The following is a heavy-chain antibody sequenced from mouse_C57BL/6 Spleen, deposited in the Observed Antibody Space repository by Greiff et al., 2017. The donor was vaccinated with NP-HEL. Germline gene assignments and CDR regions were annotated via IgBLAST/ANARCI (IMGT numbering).Heavy chain of an antibody. Sequence: QVHVKQSGPELVKPGASVKISCKASGYSFTSYYIHWVKQRPGQGLEWIGWIYPGSGNTKYNEKFKGKATLTADTSSSTAYMQLSSLTSEDSAVYYCARSGNAMDYWGQGTSVTVSS. CDR2: IYPGSGNT. V-gene: IGHV1-66*01. D-gene: IGHD1-1*01. J-gene: IGHJ4*01. CDR3: ARSGNAMDY. CDR1: GYSFTSYY.